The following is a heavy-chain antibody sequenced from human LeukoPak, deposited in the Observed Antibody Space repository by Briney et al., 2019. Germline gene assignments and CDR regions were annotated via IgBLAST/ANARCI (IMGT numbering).Heavy chain of an antibody. CDR3: ARHAFYYYYYMDV. J-gene: IGHJ6*03. V-gene: IGHV4-39*07. D-gene: IGHD3-16*01. CDR2: MYYSGST. CDR1: GASISSSRYY. Sequence: PSETLSLTCAVSGASISSSRYYWGWIRQPPGKGLVWIGSMYYSGSTYYNPSLKSRVTISVDTSKNQFSLNLRSVTAADTAVYYCARHAFYYYYYMDVWGKGTTVTVSS.